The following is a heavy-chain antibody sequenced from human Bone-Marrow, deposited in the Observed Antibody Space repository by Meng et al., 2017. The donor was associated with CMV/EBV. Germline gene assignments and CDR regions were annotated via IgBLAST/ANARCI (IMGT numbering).Heavy chain of an antibody. Sequence: GGSLRLSCVASGFTFATHHIHWVRQTPGKGLEWVAIISPDGKTTHYADFVRGRFTISRDNAKNSLHLQMNSLRAEDTALYYCAKDYSAYDVGVDAFDIWGQGTMVTVSS. CDR3: AKDYSAYDVGVDAFDI. CDR2: ISPDGKTT. V-gene: IGHV3-30*04. D-gene: IGHD5-12*01. CDR1: GFTFATHH. J-gene: IGHJ3*02.